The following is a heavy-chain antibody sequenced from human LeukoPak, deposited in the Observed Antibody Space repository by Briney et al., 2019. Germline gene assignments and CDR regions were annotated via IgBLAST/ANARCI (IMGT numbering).Heavy chain of an antibody. CDR1: GYSFTTYW. V-gene: IGHV5-51*01. CDR2: IYPGDSDT. D-gene: IGHD6-19*01. Sequence: LGESLKISCKGSGYSFTTYWIGWVRRMPGKGLEWMGIIYPGDSDTRYSASFQGQVIISADKSISTAYLQWSSLKASDTAMYYCARPDPLVAVAALFDYWGQGTLVTVSS. CDR3: ARPDPLVAVAALFDY. J-gene: IGHJ4*02.